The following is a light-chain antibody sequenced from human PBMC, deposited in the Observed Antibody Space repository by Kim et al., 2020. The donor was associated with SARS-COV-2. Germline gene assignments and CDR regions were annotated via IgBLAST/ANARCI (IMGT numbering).Light chain of an antibody. CDR1: SLRSYY. V-gene: IGLV3-19*01. J-gene: IGLJ2*01. CDR3: NSRDSNDNVV. CDR2: GKN. Sequence: SSELTQDPAVSVALGQTVRITCQGDSLRSYYATWYQQKPGQAPILVIYGKNNRPSGIPDRFSGSISGNTAPLTITGTQAGDEADYYCNSRDSNDNVVFGG.